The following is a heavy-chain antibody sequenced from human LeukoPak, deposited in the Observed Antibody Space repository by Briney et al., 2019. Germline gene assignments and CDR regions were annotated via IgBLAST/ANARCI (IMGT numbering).Heavy chain of an antibody. Sequence: GGSLRLSCAASGFTFSSYAMHWVRQAPGKGLEWVAVISYDGSNKYYADSVKGRFTICRDNSKNTLYLQMNSLRAEDTAVYYCARETVVVVAATPFDYYDSSGPFDYWGQGTLVTVSS. D-gene: IGHD2-15*01. J-gene: IGHJ4*02. CDR1: GFTFSSYA. CDR2: ISYDGSNK. CDR3: ARETVVVVAATPFDYYDSSGPFDY. V-gene: IGHV3-30*04.